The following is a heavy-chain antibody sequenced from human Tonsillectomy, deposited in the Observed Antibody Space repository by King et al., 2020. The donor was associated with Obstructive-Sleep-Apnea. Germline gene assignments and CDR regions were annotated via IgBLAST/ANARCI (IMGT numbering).Heavy chain of an antibody. CDR1: GGSIISYS. CDR3: ARGTGWYGVDV. J-gene: IGHJ6*02. D-gene: IGHD6-19*01. Sequence: QLQESGPGLVKPSETLSLTCTVSGGSIISYSWTWIRQPPGKGLEWIGHVYYSGSTNYKPSLKSRVTLSADTSKNQFSLKLSSVTAADTGVYYCARGTGWYGVDVWGQGTTVTVSS. CDR2: VYYSGST. V-gene: IGHV4-59*01.